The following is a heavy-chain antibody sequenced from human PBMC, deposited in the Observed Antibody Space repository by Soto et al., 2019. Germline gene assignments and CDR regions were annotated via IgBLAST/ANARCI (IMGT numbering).Heavy chain of an antibody. CDR2: ISYGGST. Sequence: QVQLQESGPGLVKPSQTLSLTCTVSGGSINSGGYCWSWIRQHPGKGLDWIGCISYGGSTSYNPSLKSRVTIPVATSKNHFTLKLSSVTAADTAVYYCSRGILVWGQGTLITVSS. J-gene: IGHJ4*02. CDR3: SRGILV. D-gene: IGHD5-18*01. CDR1: GGSINSGGYC. V-gene: IGHV4-31*03.